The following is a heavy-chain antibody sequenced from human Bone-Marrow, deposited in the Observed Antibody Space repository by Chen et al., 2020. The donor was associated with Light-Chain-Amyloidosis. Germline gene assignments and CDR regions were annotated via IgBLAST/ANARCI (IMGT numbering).Heavy chain of an antibody. CDR1: GFTFSSYS. V-gene: IGHV3-21*01. J-gene: IGHJ3*02. CDR3: VRHLGAWDDRDAFDI. Sequence: EVQLVESGGGLVKPGGYLRLSCAASGFTFSSYSMNWVRQTPGKGLEWVSSITTSSNYIYYADSVKGRFTSSRDNAKNSLYLQMNSLRAEDTAMYYCVRHLGAWDDRDAFDIWGQGTMVTVSS. CDR2: ITTSSNYI. D-gene: IGHD1-1*01.